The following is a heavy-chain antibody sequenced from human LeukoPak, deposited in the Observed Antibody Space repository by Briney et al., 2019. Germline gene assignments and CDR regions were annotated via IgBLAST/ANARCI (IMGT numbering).Heavy chain of an antibody. CDR2: ISYNGNKK. CDR3: VKDGDYYDSSGYYYFDY. D-gene: IGHD3-22*01. J-gene: IGHJ4*02. CDR1: GFTFNNYW. Sequence: GGSLRLSCAASGFTFNNYWMHWVRQAPGKGLEWVALISYNGNKKYYADSVKGRFTISRDNSKNTLYLQMSSLRAEDTAVYYCVKDGDYYDSSGYYYFDYWGQGTLVTVSS. V-gene: IGHV3-30*18.